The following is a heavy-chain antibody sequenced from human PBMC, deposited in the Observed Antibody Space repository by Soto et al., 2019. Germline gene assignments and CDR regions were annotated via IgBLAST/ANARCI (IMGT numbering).Heavy chain of an antibody. CDR2: INQDGSGT. D-gene: IGHD6-19*01. CDR1: EYTFISSF. CDR3: ARYFRGSGRYFFDH. J-gene: IGHJ4*02. V-gene: IGHV3-7*03. Sequence: EVHVVESGGGLVQPGGSLRLACIASEYTFISSFMGCVRQAPRKGLEWLANINQDGSGTYYKDSVTGRFTISRDNAKNTLYLQMNSIRTDETAVYYCARYFRGSGRYFFDHWGQGTLVTVSS.